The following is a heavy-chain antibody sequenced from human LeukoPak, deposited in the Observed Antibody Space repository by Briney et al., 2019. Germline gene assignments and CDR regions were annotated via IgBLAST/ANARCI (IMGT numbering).Heavy chain of an antibody. CDR2: SNPNRGGT. V-gene: IGHV1-2*02. D-gene: IGHD3-9*01. CDR3: ARSPDILTGENFDY. J-gene: IGHJ4*02. CDR1: GYTFTDDF. Sequence: ASVKVSCKASGYTFTDDFVHWGRQAPGQGLRWWGGSNPNRGGTNYAQKFQGRVTMTRDMSISTAYMELSRLRSDDTAVYYCARSPDILTGENFDYWGQGTLVTVSS.